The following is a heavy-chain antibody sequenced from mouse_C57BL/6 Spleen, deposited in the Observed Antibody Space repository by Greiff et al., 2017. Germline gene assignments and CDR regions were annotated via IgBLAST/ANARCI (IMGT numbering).Heavy chain of an antibody. CDR3: ARGYDEAY. V-gene: IGHV1-39*01. J-gene: IGHJ3*01. D-gene: IGHD2-2*01. Sequence: EVQLQQSGPELVKPGASVKISFKASGYSFTNYNMNWVKQSHGPSLEWIGIIYPSYGTTSYNQKFKGKATLTVDQSSSTAYMQLNSLTSADSAVYYCARGYDEAYWGQGTLVTVSA. CDR2: IYPSYGTT. CDR1: GYSFTNYN.